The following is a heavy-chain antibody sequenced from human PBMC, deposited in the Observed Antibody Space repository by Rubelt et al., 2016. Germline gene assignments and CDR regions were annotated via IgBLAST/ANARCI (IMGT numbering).Heavy chain of an antibody. V-gene: IGHV1-3*01. CDR3: ASRGVVVTTYGMDV. CDR1: GYTFTSYA. D-gene: IGHD2-21*02. CDR2: INAGNGNT. J-gene: IGHJ6*02. Sequence: VKVSCKASGYTFTSYAMHWVRQAPGQRLEWMGWINAGNGNTKYSQKFQGRVTITRDTSASTAYMELSRLRSEDTAVYYCASRGVVVTTYGMDVWGQGTTVTVSS.